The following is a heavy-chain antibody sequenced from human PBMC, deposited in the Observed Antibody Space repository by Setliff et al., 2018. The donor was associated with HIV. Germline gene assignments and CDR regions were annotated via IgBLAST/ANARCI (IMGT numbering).Heavy chain of an antibody. CDR2: IYYSGNT. J-gene: IGHJ1*01. V-gene: IGHV4-39*07. CDR1: GGSIKSSSYY. CDR3: ARVPTSSWYVTTQRTKEYFHH. Sequence: LSLTCTVSGGSIKSSSYYWGWIRQPPGKGLEWIGSIYYSGNTYYNPSLKSRVTISEDRSRNQFSLRLSSVTAADTATYYCARVPTSSWYVTTQRTKEYFHHWGQGTLVTVSS. D-gene: IGHD6-13*01.